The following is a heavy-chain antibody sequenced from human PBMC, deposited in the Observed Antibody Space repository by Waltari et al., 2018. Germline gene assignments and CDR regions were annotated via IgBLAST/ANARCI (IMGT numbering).Heavy chain of an antibody. J-gene: IGHJ4*02. CDR2: ISKTGTT. D-gene: IGHD3-16*01. V-gene: IGHV4-61*02. CDR1: GDSLTRGSYY. Sequence: QVRLQESGPGLVKSSQTLSLTCSASGDSLTRGSYYWGWIRQAAGKGLEYMVRISKTGTTTYNPSLERRVTILIDTSKNEYSLKIASVTAADTAVYYCARLEHLSGRVLWGQGTLVTVSS. CDR3: ARLEHLSGRVL.